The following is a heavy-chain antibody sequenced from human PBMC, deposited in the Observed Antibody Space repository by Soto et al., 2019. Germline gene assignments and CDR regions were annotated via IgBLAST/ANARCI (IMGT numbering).Heavy chain of an antibody. CDR1: GNTFTNFG. Sequence: ASVKVSCKASGNTFTNFGVTWVRQAPGQGLEWMGWISAYTDDPSYAQKFQGRVTMTIDTSTSTAYLDLRSLTSDDTAVYYCARVIPGAEAWFDPWGQGTLVTVSS. D-gene: IGHD2-2*01. V-gene: IGHV1-18*01. J-gene: IGHJ5*02. CDR2: ISAYTDDP. CDR3: ARVIPGAEAWFDP.